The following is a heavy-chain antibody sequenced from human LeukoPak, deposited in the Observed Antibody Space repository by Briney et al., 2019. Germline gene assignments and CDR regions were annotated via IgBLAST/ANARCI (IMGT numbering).Heavy chain of an antibody. D-gene: IGHD4-17*01. J-gene: IGHJ4*02. V-gene: IGHV3-9*01. CDR3: AKDIQYGDGPFDY. CDR1: GFTFDDYA. Sequence: GRSLRLSCAASGFTFDDYAMHWVRQAPGKGLEWVSGISWNGGSIGYADSVKGRFTISRDNAKNSLYLQMNSLRAEDTALYYCAKDIQYGDGPFDYWGQGTLVTVSS. CDR2: ISWNGGSI.